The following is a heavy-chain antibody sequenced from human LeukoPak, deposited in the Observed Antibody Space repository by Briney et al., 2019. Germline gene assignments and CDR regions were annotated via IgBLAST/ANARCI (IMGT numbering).Heavy chain of an antibody. J-gene: IGHJ6*03. CDR3: ARDERSRYYYMDV. CDR1: GGSISSYY. Sequence: PSETLSLTCTVSGGSISSYYWSWIRKPPGKGLVGLGYIYYSGSTKYNPRLKSRGTISVDTSKNQFSLKLSAVTAADTAVYYCARDERSRYYYMDVWGKGTTVTVSS. CDR2: IYYSGST. V-gene: IGHV4-59*01.